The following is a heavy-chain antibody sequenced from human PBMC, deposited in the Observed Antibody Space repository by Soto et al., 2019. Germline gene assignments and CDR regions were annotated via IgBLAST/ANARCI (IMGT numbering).Heavy chain of an antibody. J-gene: IGHJ4*02. Sequence: EVQLVESGGGLIQRGGSLRLSCAASGFNVSSKYMSWVRQAPGKGLEWVSVIYSGGSTYYADSAKGRVTISRDNSKNTLYLKMNSLTAEETAVYYCARARVVTSISFYFDYWGQGTLVTVSS. V-gene: IGHV3-53*01. D-gene: IGHD2-21*02. CDR1: GFNVSSKY. CDR2: IYSGGST. CDR3: ARARVVTSISFYFDY.